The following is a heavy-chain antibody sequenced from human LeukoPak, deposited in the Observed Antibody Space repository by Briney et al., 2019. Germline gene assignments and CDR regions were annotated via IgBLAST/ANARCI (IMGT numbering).Heavy chain of an antibody. CDR3: ARDIISSSWYEIDY. CDR2: MNPNSGNT. Sequence: ASVKVSCKASGYTFTSYDINWVRQATGQGLEWMGWMNPNSGNTGYAQKFQGRVTMTRNTSISTAYMELSRLRSDDTAVYYCARDIISSSWYEIDYWGQGTLVTVSS. CDR1: GYTFTSYD. D-gene: IGHD6-13*01. V-gene: IGHV1-8*01. J-gene: IGHJ4*02.